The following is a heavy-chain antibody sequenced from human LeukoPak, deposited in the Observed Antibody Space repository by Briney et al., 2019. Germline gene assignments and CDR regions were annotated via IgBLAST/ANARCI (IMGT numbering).Heavy chain of an antibody. D-gene: IGHD2-2*01. CDR3: ARDWRHCSTTSCYSNWFDP. CDR2: INHSGST. J-gene: IGHJ5*02. V-gene: IGHV4-34*01. Sequence: PSETLSLTCAVYGGSFSGYYWSWIRQPPGKGLEWIGEINHSGSTNYNPSLKSRVTISVDTSKSQFSLKLSSVTAADTAVYYCARDWRHCSTTSCYSNWFDPWGQGTLVTVSS. CDR1: GGSFSGYY.